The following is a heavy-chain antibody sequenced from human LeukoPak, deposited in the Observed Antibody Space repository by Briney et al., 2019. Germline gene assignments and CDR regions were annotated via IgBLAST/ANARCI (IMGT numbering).Heavy chain of an antibody. J-gene: IGHJ5*02. CDR1: GFTFSSYS. CDR3: ARDNIVVVPAAMTAHNWFDP. D-gene: IGHD2-2*01. V-gene: IGHV3-21*01. Sequence: GGSLRLSCAASGFTFSSYSMNWVRQASGKGLEWVSSISSSSSYIYYADSVKGRFTISKDNAKNSLYLQMNSLRAEDTAVYYCARDNIVVVPAAMTAHNWFDPWGQGTLVTVSS. CDR2: ISSSSSYI.